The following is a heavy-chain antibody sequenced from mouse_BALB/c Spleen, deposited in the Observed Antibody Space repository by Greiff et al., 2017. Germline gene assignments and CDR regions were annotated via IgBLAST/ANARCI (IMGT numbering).Heavy chain of an antibody. Sequence: QVQLKESGPELVKPGASVKISCKASGYAFSSSWMNWVKQRPGQGLEWIGRIYPGDGDTNYNGKFKGKATLTADKSSSTAYMQLSSLTSVDSAVYFCARGTGTGYYFDYWGQGTTLTVSS. CDR2: IYPGDGDT. J-gene: IGHJ2*01. CDR1: GYAFSSSW. CDR3: ARGTGTGYYFDY. D-gene: IGHD4-1*01. V-gene: IGHV1-82*01.